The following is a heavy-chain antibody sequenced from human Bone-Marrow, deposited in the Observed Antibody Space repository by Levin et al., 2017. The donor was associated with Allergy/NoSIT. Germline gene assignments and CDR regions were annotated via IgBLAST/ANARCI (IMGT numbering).Heavy chain of an antibody. Sequence: ASVKVSCAASGFTFSNYAMSWVRQAPGKGLEWVSGISGSGDSTYDGDSVKGRFTITRDNSTNTLYLQMNSLRAEDTAVYYCAKDRDFYGSGSVGNWGQGTLVTVSS. J-gene: IGHJ4*02. CDR3: AKDRDFYGSGSVGN. V-gene: IGHV3-23*01. CDR2: ISGSGDST. CDR1: GFTFSNYA. D-gene: IGHD3-10*01.